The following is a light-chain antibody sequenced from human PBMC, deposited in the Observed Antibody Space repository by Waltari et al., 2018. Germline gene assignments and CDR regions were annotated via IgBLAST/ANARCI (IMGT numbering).Light chain of an antibody. V-gene: IGKV3-20*01. CDR3: QQYGNSVWT. CDR2: GAA. CDR1: HSISSSY. Sequence: EVVLTQFPDTLSLSPGEGATLSCRASHSISSSYLAWYQQRPGQAPRLLLYGAAKRATGIPDRFSGSGSRTDFTLTISRLEPEDFAVYYCQQYGNSVWTFGQGTKVEVK. J-gene: IGKJ1*01.